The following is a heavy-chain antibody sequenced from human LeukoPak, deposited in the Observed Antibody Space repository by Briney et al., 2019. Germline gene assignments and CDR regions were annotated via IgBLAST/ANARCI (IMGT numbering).Heavy chain of an antibody. CDR1: GVSFSSYP. Sequence: GGSLRLSCAASGVSFSSYPISWVRQPPGKGLELVSAINGNGDSTYYADSVKGRYTISRDNPKSTLYLQKNSVRAEDTAVYYCAKDRGYWGQGTLVTVSS. CDR3: AKDRGY. V-gene: IGHV3-23*01. J-gene: IGHJ4*02. CDR2: INGNGDST.